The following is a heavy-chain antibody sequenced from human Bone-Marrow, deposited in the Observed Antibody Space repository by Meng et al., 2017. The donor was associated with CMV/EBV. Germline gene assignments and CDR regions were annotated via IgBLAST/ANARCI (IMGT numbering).Heavy chain of an antibody. CDR1: GFTFSSYG. D-gene: IGHD3-10*01. Sequence: GGSLRLSCAASGFTFSSYGMHWVRQAPGKGLEWVAFIWYDGSNKYYADSVKGRFTISRDNSKNTLYLQMNSLRAEDAAVYYCAKVGGAGRRYYYYGMDVWGQGTLVTVSS. V-gene: IGHV3-30*02. J-gene: IGHJ6*02. CDR2: IWYDGSNK. CDR3: AKVGGAGRRYYYYGMDV.